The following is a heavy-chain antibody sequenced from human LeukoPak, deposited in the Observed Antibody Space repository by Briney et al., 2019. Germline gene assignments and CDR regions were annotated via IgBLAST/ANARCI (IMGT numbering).Heavy chain of an antibody. V-gene: IGHV1-2*04. J-gene: IGHJ1*01. CDR1: GYTFTGYY. D-gene: IGHD4-23*01. CDR2: INPNSGGT. Sequence: ASVKVSCKASGYTFTGYYMHWVRQAPGQGLEWMGWINPNSGGTNYAQKFQGWVTMTRDTSISTAYMELSRLRSDDTAVYYCARAELRWSPGEYFQHWGQGTLVTVSS. CDR3: ARAELRWSPGEYFQH.